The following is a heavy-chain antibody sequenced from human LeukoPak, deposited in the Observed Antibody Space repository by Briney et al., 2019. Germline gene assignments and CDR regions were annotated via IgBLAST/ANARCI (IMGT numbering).Heavy chain of an antibody. Sequence: GGSLRLSCAASGFTFSSYAMSWVRQAPGKGLEWVSAISGSGGSTYYADSVKGRFTISRDNSKNTLYLQMSSLRAEDTAVYYCAKDLFSGSGRAGNMDVWGKGTTVTVSS. CDR1: GFTFSSYA. J-gene: IGHJ6*03. CDR2: ISGSGGST. V-gene: IGHV3-23*01. CDR3: AKDLFSGSGRAGNMDV. D-gene: IGHD3-10*01.